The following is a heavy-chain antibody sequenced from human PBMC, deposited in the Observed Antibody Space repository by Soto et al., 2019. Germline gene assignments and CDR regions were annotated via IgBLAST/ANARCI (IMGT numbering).Heavy chain of an antibody. CDR3: ARAPFGDYGDYLYYFDY. V-gene: IGHV4-34*01. CDR1: GGSFSGYY. Sequence: SETLSLTCAVYGGSFSGYYWSWIRQPPGKGLEWIGEINHSGSTNYNPSLKSRVTISVDTSKNQFSLKLSSVTAADTAVYYCARAPFGDYGDYLYYFDYWGQGTLVTVSS. CDR2: INHSGST. J-gene: IGHJ4*02. D-gene: IGHD4-17*01.